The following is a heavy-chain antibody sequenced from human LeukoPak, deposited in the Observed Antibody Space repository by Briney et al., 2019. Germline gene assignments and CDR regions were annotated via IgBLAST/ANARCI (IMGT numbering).Heavy chain of an antibody. J-gene: IGHJ4*02. V-gene: IGHV1-18*01. CDR1: GYTFTSYG. CDR3: ARDRGSYYPIWEGYFDY. Sequence: GASVKVSCKASGYTFTSYGISWVRQAPGQGLEWMGWISAYNGNTHYAQKVQGRVTMTTDTSTSTAYMELRSLRSDDTAVYYCARDRGSYYPIWEGYFDYWGQGTLVTVSS. D-gene: IGHD1-26*01. CDR2: ISAYNGNT.